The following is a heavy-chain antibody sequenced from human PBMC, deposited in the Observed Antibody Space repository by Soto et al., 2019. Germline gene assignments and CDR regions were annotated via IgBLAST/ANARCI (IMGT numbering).Heavy chain of an antibody. V-gene: IGHV4-4*02. CDR2: TYHSGTT. Sequence: QVQLQESGPGLVQPSGTLSLTCAVSGDSINNRHWWSWVRQTPGKGLAWIGETYHSGTTNYNPSLTTRVTISIDKSKNQFSLKMNSVTAADTAVYYCAREVNSSPARGPNWFDPWGQGTLVTVSS. CDR3: AREVNSSPARGPNWFDP. J-gene: IGHJ5*02. CDR1: GDSINNRHW. D-gene: IGHD6-13*01.